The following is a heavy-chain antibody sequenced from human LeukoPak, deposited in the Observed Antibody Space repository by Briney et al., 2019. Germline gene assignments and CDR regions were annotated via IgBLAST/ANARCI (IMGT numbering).Heavy chain of an antibody. D-gene: IGHD1-26*01. Sequence: GESLKISCKGSGYRFTSYWIAWVRQMPGKGLAWMGIINPADSDTRYSLSFQGQATMSADKSISTAYLQWSSLKASDTAMYYCARQGGSYFSLDYWGQGTLVTVSS. CDR1: GYRFTSYW. CDR3: ARQGGSYFSLDY. J-gene: IGHJ4*02. V-gene: IGHV5-51*01. CDR2: INPADSDT.